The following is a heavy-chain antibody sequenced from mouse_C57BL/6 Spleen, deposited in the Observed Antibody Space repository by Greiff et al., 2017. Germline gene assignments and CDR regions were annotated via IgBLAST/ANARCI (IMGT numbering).Heavy chain of an antibody. CDR1: GFTFSNYW. CDR3: TAYYYGSSYPYYFDY. Sequence: EVKVEESGGGLVQPGGSMKLSCVASGFTFSNYWMNWVRQSPEKGLEWVAQIRLKSDNYATHYAESVKGRFTISRDDSKSSVYLQMNNLRAEDTGIYYCTAYYYGSSYPYYFDYWGQGTTLTVSS. CDR2: IRLKSDNYAT. J-gene: IGHJ2*01. D-gene: IGHD1-1*01. V-gene: IGHV6-3*01.